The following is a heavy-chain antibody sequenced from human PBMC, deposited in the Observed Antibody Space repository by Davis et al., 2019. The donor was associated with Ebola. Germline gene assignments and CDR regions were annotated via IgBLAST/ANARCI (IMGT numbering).Heavy chain of an antibody. J-gene: IGHJ4*02. CDR2: VRSKVNAYAT. Sequence: GGSLRLSCAASGFSFSDSNIHWVRQASGKGLEWVGRVRSKVNAYATAYLESVKGRFIISRDDSKKTAYLQMSSLKTEDTAVYYCTRLSENNDKWGQGTLVTVSS. CDR3: TRLSENNDK. CDR1: GFSFSDSN. V-gene: IGHV3-73*01.